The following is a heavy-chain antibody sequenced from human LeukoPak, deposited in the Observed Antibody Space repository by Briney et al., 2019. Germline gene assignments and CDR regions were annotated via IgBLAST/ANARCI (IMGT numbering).Heavy chain of an antibody. D-gene: IGHD5-24*01. V-gene: IGHV3-7*01. Sequence: PGGSLRLSCAASGFTFSSYWMSWARQAPGKGLEWVANIKQDGSEKYYVDSVKGRFTISRDNAKNSLYLQMNSLRAEDTAVYYCASARDGLGQGFFDYWGQGTLVTVSS. CDR2: IKQDGSEK. CDR1: GFTFSSYW. J-gene: IGHJ4*02. CDR3: ASARDGLGQGFFDY.